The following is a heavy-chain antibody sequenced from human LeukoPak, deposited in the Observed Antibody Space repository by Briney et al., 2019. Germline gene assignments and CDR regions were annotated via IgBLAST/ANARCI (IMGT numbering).Heavy chain of an antibody. CDR3: ARASSGYYDSSGYNPDYFDY. V-gene: IGHV3-21*01. J-gene: IGHJ4*02. Sequence: GGSLRLSCAASGFTFSSYSMNWVRQAPGKGLEWVSSISSSSSYIYYADSVKGRFTTSRDNAKNSLYLQMNSLRAEDTAVYYCARASSGYYDSSGYNPDYFDYWGQGTLVTVSS. D-gene: IGHD3-22*01. CDR1: GFTFSSYS. CDR2: ISSSSSYI.